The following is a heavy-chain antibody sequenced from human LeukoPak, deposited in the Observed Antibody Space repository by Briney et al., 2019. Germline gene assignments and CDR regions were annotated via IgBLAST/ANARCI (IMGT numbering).Heavy chain of an antibody. CDR1: GFTVSSNY. D-gene: IGHD6-19*01. J-gene: IGHJ3*02. Sequence: GGSLILSCAASGFTVSSNYMNWVRQAPGKGLEWVSVIYTGGNTYYADSVKGRFTISRDNSKNTLYLQMHSLRAEDTAVYYCASPSSGQSFDIWGQGTMVTVSS. V-gene: IGHV3-53*01. CDR3: ASPSSGQSFDI. CDR2: IYTGGNT.